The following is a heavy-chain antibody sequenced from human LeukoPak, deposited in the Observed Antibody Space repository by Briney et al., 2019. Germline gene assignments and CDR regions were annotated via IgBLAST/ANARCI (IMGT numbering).Heavy chain of an antibody. CDR2: ISTSSSYI. Sequence: GGSLRLSCAASGFILSSYSMNWVRQAPGKGLEWVSFISTSSSYIYYADSVKGRFTISRDNAKNSLYLQMNSLRAEDTAVYYCAHLPSSGTGIVDYWGQGTLVTVSS. CDR1: GFILSSYS. D-gene: IGHD3-10*01. CDR3: AHLPSSGTGIVDY. V-gene: IGHV3-21*01. J-gene: IGHJ4*02.